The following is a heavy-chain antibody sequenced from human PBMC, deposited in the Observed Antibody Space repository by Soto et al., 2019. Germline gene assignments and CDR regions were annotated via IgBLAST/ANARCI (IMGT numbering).Heavy chain of an antibody. D-gene: IGHD6-19*01. CDR1: GFTFSSYS. CDR3: ARSGGASRLGYYYYGMDV. J-gene: IGHJ6*02. V-gene: IGHV3-21*01. Sequence: GGSLRLSCVASGFTFSSYSMNWVRQAPGKGLEWVSSISSSSSYIYYADSVKGRFTISRDNAKNSLYLQMNSLRAEDTAVYYCARSGGASRLGYYYYGMDVWGQGTTVTVSS. CDR2: ISSSSSYI.